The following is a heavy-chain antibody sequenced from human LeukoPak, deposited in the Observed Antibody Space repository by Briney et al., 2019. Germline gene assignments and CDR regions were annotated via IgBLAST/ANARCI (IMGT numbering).Heavy chain of an antibody. D-gene: IGHD3-22*01. V-gene: IGHV4-59*01. Sequence: SETLSLTCTVSGDSISNYYWSWVRQPPGKGLEWIGYIYYSGSTNYNPSLKSRVTVSVDTSKNQFSLRLSSVTAADTAVYYCARDHPAYYVSSDYYPSGAFDIWGQGTRVTVSS. CDR3: ARDHPAYYVSSDYYPSGAFDI. CDR1: GDSISNYY. J-gene: IGHJ3*02. CDR2: IYYSGST.